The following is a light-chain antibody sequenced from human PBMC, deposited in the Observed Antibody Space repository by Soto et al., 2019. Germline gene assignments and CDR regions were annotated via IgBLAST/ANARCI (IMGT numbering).Light chain of an antibody. CDR2: DVS. CDR1: SSDVGGYNY. Sequence: QSALTQPASVSGSPGQSITISCSGTSSDVGGYNYVSWYQQHPGKAPKLMIYDVSNRPSGVSNRFSGSKSGNTSSLTISGPQAEDEADYYCGSYTSSKTRFFGTGTRV. V-gene: IGLV2-14*01. CDR3: GSYTSSKTRF. J-gene: IGLJ1*01.